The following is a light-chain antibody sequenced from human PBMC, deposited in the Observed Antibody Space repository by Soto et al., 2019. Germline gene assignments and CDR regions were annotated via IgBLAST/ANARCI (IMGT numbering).Light chain of an antibody. V-gene: IGKV1-5*01. CDR3: QQYDGH. CDR1: RTINTW. CDR2: DAS. Sequence: DIHMTQSPSTRSASVGDRITITCRARRTINTWLAWYQQKPGKAPKLLIYDASTLESGVPSRFSGSGSGTEFTLTISSLQPDDFASYYCQQYDGHFGQGTNVEF. J-gene: IGKJ1*01.